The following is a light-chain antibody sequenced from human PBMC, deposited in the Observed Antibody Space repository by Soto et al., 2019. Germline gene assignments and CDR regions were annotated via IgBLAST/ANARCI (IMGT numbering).Light chain of an antibody. CDR1: SSDVGGYNY. V-gene: IGLV2-8*01. CDR3: SSYAGSNNLV. Sequence: QSVLTQPPSASGSPGQSVTISCTGTSSDVGGYNYVSWYQQHPGKAPKLMIYEVSKRPSGVPDHFSGSKSGNTASLTVSGLQAEDEADYYCSSYAGSNNLVFGGGTQLTVL. CDR2: EVS. J-gene: IGLJ3*02.